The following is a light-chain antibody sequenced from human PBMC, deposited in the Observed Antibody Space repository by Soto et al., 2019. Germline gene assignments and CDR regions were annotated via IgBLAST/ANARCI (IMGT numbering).Light chain of an antibody. CDR1: QSLGGN. V-gene: IGKV3-15*01. CDR3: QQYSNWPPWT. J-gene: IGKJ1*01. CDR2: RAS. Sequence: EIGMTQSPATLAVSPGDTATLSCRASQSLGGNLAWYQQKPGQAPRLLIFRASSRARGVPARVSASGSGTEFTLTISGLQSEDFAVYYCQQYSNWPPWTFGPGTKVDIK.